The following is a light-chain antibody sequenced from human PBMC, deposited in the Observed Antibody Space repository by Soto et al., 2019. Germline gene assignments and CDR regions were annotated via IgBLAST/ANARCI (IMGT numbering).Light chain of an antibody. CDR3: TSYTGSSNWV. CDR1: GSDIGTYKY. Sequence: QSVLTQPPSASGSPGQSVTISCTGTGSDIGTYKYVSWYQQHPGQAPKLVIYEVTKRPSGVPDRFSGSKSGNTASLTVSGLLSEDEADYYCTSYTGSSNWVFGGGTKVTVL. V-gene: IGLV2-8*01. J-gene: IGLJ3*02. CDR2: EVT.